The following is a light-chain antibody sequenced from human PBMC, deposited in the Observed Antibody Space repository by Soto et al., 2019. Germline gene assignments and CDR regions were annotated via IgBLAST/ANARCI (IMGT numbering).Light chain of an antibody. V-gene: IGKV1-39*01. CDR2: AAS. J-gene: IGKJ1*01. CDR1: QSISNY. CDR3: QQSYSTPWT. Sequence: DIQMTQSPSSLSASVGDRVTITCRASQSISNYLNWYQQKPGKAPKLLIYAASSLQSGVPSRFSGSGSGTDFTLTISSLQPKDFATYYCQQSYSTPWTFGQGTKVDI.